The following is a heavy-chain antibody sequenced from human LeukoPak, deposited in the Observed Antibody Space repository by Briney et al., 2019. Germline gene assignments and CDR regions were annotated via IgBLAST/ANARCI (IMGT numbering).Heavy chain of an antibody. V-gene: IGHV1-2*02. D-gene: IGHD3-16*02. CDR2: INPNSGGT. CDR3: ARDRLITFGGVIFRFDP. J-gene: IGHJ5*02. CDR1: GYTFTNYY. Sequence: EASVKVSCKGSGYTFTNYYMHWVRQAPGQGLEWMGWINPNSGGTSYAQKFQGRVTMTRDTSISTAYMELSRLRSDDTAVYYCARDRLITFGGVIFRFDPWGQGTLVTVSS.